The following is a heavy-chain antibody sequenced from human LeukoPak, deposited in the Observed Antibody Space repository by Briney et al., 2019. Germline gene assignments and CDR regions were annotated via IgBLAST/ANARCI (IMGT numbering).Heavy chain of an antibody. CDR1: GFTFSTYS. J-gene: IGHJ4*02. Sequence: GGSLRLSCAASGFTFSTYSMNWVRQAPGKGLEWVSSITSSRIYIYYADSVKGRFTISRDNAKNSLYLQMNSLRAEDTAVYYCARDWIWPQIDYWGQGTLVTVSS. CDR3: ARDWIWPQIDY. D-gene: IGHD2-2*03. V-gene: IGHV3-21*01. CDR2: ITSSRIYI.